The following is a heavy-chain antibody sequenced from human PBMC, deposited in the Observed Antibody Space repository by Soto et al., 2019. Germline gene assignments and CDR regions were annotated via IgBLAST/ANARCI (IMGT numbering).Heavy chain of an antibody. CDR1: GGTFSSYA. Sequence: SVKVSCKASGGTFSSYAISWVRQAPGQGLEWMGGIIPIFGTANYAQKFQGRVTITADESTSTAYMELSSLRSEDTAVYYCAREILGCSGGSCYRNYYGMDVWGHGTTVTVSS. D-gene: IGHD2-15*01. J-gene: IGHJ6*02. CDR2: IIPIFGTA. CDR3: AREILGCSGGSCYRNYYGMDV. V-gene: IGHV1-69*13.